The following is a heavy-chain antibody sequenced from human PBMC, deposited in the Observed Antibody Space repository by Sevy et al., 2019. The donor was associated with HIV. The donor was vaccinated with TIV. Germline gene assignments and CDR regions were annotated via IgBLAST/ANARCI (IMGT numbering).Heavy chain of an antibody. CDR1: GFTFSSYA. J-gene: IGHJ6*02. CDR2: ISYDGSNK. D-gene: IGHD1-26*01. Sequence: GGSLRLSCAASGFTFSSYAMHWVRQAPGKGLEWVAVISYDGSNKYYVDSVKGRFTISRDNSKNTLYLQMNSLRAVDMAVYYCARVLATTARWYYGIDVWGQGTTVTVSS. V-gene: IGHV3-30-3*01. CDR3: ARVLATTARWYYGIDV.